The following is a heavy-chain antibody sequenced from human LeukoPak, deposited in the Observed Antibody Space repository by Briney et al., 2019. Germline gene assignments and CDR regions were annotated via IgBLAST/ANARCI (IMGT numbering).Heavy chain of an antibody. D-gene: IGHD6-13*01. CDR3: ARGRAAAGGGDAFDI. J-gene: IGHJ3*02. V-gene: IGHV3-53*01. CDR1: GFTVSSNY. Sequence: GGSLRLSCAASGFTVSSNYMSCVRQAPGKGLEWVSVIYSGGSTYYADSVKGRFTISRDNSKNTLYLQMNSLRAEDTAVYYCARGRAAAGGGDAFDIWGQGTMVTVSS. CDR2: IYSGGST.